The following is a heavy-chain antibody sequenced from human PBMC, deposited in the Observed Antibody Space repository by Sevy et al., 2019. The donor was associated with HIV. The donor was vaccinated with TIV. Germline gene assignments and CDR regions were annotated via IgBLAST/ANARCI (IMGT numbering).Heavy chain of an antibody. V-gene: IGHV3-15*05. J-gene: IGHJ4*02. CDR1: GFTFNNAW. D-gene: IGHD3-3*01. CDR3: TTKKDFWRGYFYFDY. Sequence: GGCLRLSCAASGFTFNNAWMSWVRQAPGKGLEWVGRIKSKTAGGTTDYAAPVKGRFTISRDDSKNTLYLQMNSLKTDDTAVYYCTTKKDFWRGYFYFDYWGQGTAVPVSS. CDR2: IKSKTAGGTT.